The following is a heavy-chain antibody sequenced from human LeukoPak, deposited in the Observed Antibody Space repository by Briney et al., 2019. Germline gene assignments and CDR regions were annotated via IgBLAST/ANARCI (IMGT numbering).Heavy chain of an antibody. CDR2: ISGSSGST. CDR1: GFTFSSYA. D-gene: IGHD2-15*01. V-gene: IGHV3-23*01. CDR3: AKEEVVVVAATTY. Sequence: GGSLRLSCAASGFTFSSYAMSWVRQAPGKGLEWVSAISGSSGSTYYADSVKGRLTISRDNSKNTLYLQMNSLRAEDTAVYYCAKEEVVVVAATTYWGQGTLVTVSS. J-gene: IGHJ4*02.